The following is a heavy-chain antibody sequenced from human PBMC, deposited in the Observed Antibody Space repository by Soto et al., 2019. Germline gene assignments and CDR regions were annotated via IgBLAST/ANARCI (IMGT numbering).Heavy chain of an antibody. CDR2: IYYSGST. J-gene: IGHJ5*02. D-gene: IGHD4-17*01. Sequence: SDTLSLTCTVSGGSISSYYWSWIRQPPGKGLEWIGYIYYSGSTNYNPSLKSRVTISVDTSKNQFSLKLSSVTAADTAVYYCARLPTVTTGGTLFYWFDPWGQGTLVTVSS. V-gene: IGHV4-59*08. CDR3: ARLPTVTTGGTLFYWFDP. CDR1: GGSISSYY.